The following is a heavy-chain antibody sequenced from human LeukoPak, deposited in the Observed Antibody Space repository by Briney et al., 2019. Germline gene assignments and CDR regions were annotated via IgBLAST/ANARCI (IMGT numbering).Heavy chain of an antibody. CDR2: MNPNSGNT. D-gene: IGHD6-13*01. J-gene: IGHJ1*01. CDR1: GYTFTNYD. V-gene: IGHV1-8*01. Sequence: ASVKVSCKAFGYTFTNYDINWVRQATGQGLEWMGWMNPNSGNTNYAQKFQGRVTMTRNTSISTAYMELSSLRSEDTAVYYCARNGQQVRYFQHWGQGTLVTVSS. CDR3: ARNGQQVRYFQH.